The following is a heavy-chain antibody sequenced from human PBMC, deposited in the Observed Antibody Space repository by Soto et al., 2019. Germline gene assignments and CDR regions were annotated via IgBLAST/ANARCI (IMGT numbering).Heavy chain of an antibody. V-gene: IGHV3-33*01. CDR2: IWYDGSNK. J-gene: IGHJ6*02. Sequence: QVQLVESGGGVVQPGRSLRLSCAASGFTFSSYGMHWVRQAPGKGLEWVAVIWYDGSNKYYTDSVKGRFTISRDNSKNTLYLQMNRLRAEDTAVYYCARARGYRYGVITFDDAMDVWGQGTRVTVSS. CDR1: GFTFSSYG. CDR3: ARARGYRYGVITFDDAMDV. D-gene: IGHD3-22*01.